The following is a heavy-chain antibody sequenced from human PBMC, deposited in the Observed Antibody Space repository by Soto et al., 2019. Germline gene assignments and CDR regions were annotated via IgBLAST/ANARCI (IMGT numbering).Heavy chain of an antibody. J-gene: IGHJ4*02. CDR2: IIPILGIA. CDR1: GGTFSSYT. Sequence: SVKVSCKASGGTFSSYTISWVRQAPGQGLEWMGRIIPILGIANYAQKFQGRVTITADKSTITAYMELSSLRSEDTAVYYCVKGLYYYDGSAYYPFDYWGQRRMVTGSS. V-gene: IGHV1-69*02. D-gene: IGHD3-22*01. CDR3: VKGLYYYDGSAYYPFDY.